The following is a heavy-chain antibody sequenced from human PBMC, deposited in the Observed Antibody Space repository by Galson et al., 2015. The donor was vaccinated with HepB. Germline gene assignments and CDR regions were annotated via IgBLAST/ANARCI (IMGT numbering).Heavy chain of an antibody. Sequence: SVKVSCKASGGTFSSYAISWVRQAPGQGLEWMGGIIPIFGTANYAQKFQGRVTITADESTSTAYMELSSLRSEDTAVYYCARESGWGLAAAGRFDYWGQGTLVTVSS. CDR2: IIPIFGTA. CDR3: ARESGWGLAAAGRFDY. V-gene: IGHV1-69*13. D-gene: IGHD6-13*01. CDR1: GGTFSSYA. J-gene: IGHJ4*02.